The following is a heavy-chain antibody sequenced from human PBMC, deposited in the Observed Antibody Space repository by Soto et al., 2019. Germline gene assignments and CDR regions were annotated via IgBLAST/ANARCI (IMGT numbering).Heavy chain of an antibody. V-gene: IGHV4-30-4*01. D-gene: IGHD2-15*01. CDR2: IYYSGST. J-gene: IGHJ4*02. CDR3: ARYCSGGSCYEGRSSLFDY. CDR1: GGSISSGDYY. Sequence: QVQLQESGPGLVKPSQTLSLTCTVSGGSISSGDYYWSWIRQPPGKGLEWIGYIYYSGSTYYNPSLKSRVTISVDTSKNQFSLKLGSVTAADTAVYYCARYCSGGSCYEGRSSLFDYWGQGTLVTGST.